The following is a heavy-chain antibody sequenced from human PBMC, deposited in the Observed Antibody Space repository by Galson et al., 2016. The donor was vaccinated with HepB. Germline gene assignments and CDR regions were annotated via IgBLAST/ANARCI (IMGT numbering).Heavy chain of an antibody. Sequence: CAISGDSVSNNNTAWNWIRQSPSRGLEWLGRTFYRSQWFNDYALSVKGRTNIKADTSKNQFSLRLNSVTPDDAAVYYCARGKHDSESTGASDYWDRGNLVTVSS. J-gene: IGHJ4*02. D-gene: IGHD2-8*02. CDR3: ARGKHDSESTGASDY. CDR2: TFYRSQWFN. CDR1: GDSVSNNNTA. V-gene: IGHV6-1*01.